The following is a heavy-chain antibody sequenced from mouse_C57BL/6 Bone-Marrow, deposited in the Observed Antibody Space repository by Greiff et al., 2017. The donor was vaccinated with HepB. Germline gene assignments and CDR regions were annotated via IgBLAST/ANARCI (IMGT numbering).Heavy chain of an antibody. D-gene: IGHD1-1*01. CDR3: ARKTYYGSSHYAMDY. Sequence: QVQLQQPGAELVRPGSSVKLSCKASGYTFTSYWMHWVKQRPIQGLEWIGNIDPSDSETHYNQKFKDKATLTVDKSSSTAYMQLSSLTSEDYAVYYCARKTYYGSSHYAMDYWGQGTSITVSS. CDR1: GYTFTSYW. CDR2: IDPSDSET. J-gene: IGHJ4*01. V-gene: IGHV1-52*01.